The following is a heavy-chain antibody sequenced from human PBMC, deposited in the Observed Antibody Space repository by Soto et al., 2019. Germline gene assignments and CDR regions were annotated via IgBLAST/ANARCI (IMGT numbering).Heavy chain of an antibody. D-gene: IGHD6-25*01. CDR2: IYYSGTT. CDR3: AAVVPAARVDY. V-gene: IGHV4-39*01. J-gene: IGHJ4*02. CDR1: GGSMRTPNYY. Sequence: QLQLQESGPGLVKPSTTLSLICNVSGGSMRTPNYYWVWIRQPPGKGLEWIGSIYYSGTTYYSPFLKSRVAISADTSKNQFSLVLDSVAAADTAVYFCAAVVPAARVDYWGQGALITVSS.